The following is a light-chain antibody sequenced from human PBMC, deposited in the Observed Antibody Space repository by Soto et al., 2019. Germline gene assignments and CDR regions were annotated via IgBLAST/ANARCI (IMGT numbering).Light chain of an antibody. CDR3: QQSYNTPQT. V-gene: IGKV1-39*01. Sequence: DLQMTQSPSSLSASVGDRVTITCRASQSISNYLNWYQQKPGKAPKLLIYAASSLQSGVPSRFSGSGSGTDFTLTISSLQPEDFATYYCQQSYNTPQTFGQGTKVEIK. CDR1: QSISNY. J-gene: IGKJ1*01. CDR2: AAS.